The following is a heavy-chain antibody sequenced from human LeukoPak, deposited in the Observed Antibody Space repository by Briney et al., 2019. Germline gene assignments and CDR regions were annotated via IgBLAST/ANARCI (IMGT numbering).Heavy chain of an antibody. CDR1: GGSISSYY. Sequence: SETLSLTCTVSGGSISSYYWSWIRQPPGKGLEWIGYIYYSGSTNYNPSLKSRVTISVDTSKDQFSLKLSSVTAADTAVYYCARLFSSSLGRVFDYWGQGTLVTVSS. CDR2: IYYSGST. D-gene: IGHD6-13*01. CDR3: ARLFSSSLGRVFDY. V-gene: IGHV4-59*01. J-gene: IGHJ4*02.